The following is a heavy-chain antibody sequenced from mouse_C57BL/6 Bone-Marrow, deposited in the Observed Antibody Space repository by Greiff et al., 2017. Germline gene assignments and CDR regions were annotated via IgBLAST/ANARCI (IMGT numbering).Heavy chain of an antibody. D-gene: IGHD2-3*01. CDR1: GYTFTSYW. CDR3: ARSGGYDGYPYYFDD. J-gene: IGHJ2*01. V-gene: IGHV1-64*01. Sequence: QVHVKQPGAELVKPGASVKLSCKASGYTFTSYWMHWVKQRPGQGLEWIGMIHPNSGSTNYNEKFKSKATLTVDKSSSTAYMQLSSLTSEDSAVYYCARSGGYDGYPYYFDDWGQGTTLTVSS. CDR2: IHPNSGST.